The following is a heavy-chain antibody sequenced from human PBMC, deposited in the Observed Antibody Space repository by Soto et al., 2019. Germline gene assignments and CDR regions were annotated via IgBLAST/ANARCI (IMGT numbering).Heavy chain of an antibody. CDR2: IDPSDSQT. CDR3: ARQIYDSDTGPNFQYYFDS. V-gene: IGHV5-10-1*01. J-gene: IGHJ4*02. CDR1: GYSFTSYW. D-gene: IGHD3-22*01. Sequence: GESLKISCKGSGYSFTSYWIGWVRQMPGKGLEWMGRIDPSDSQTYYSPSFRGHVTISVTKSITTVFLQWSSLRASDTAMYYCARQIYDSDTGPNFQYYFDSWGQGTPVTVSS.